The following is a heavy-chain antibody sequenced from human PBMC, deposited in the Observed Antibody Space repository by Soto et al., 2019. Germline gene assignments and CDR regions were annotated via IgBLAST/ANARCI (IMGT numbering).Heavy chain of an antibody. CDR1: GYTFSSIG. Sequence: ASVKVSCKASGYTFSSIGISWVRQAPGQGLEWMGWISPYKGNTHYAQGLQGRVTMTTDTSTSTAYMELRSLRSEDTDVYYCARDLDASGSYYTDDWGLG. J-gene: IGHJ4*02. D-gene: IGHD3-10*01. V-gene: IGHV1-18*01. CDR2: ISPYKGNT. CDR3: ARDLDASGSYYTDD.